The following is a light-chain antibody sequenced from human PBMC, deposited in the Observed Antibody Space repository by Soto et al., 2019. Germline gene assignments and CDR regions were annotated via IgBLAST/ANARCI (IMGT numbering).Light chain of an antibody. V-gene: IGKV3-11*01. Sequence: EIVLTQSPGTLSLSPGERATLSCRTSQNINKYLAWYQQKPGQAPRLLIYDASNRATGIPARFSGSGSGTDFTLTISSLEPEDVAVYYCQQRSNWPITFGQGTRLEIK. CDR3: QQRSNWPIT. CDR1: QNINKY. J-gene: IGKJ5*01. CDR2: DAS.